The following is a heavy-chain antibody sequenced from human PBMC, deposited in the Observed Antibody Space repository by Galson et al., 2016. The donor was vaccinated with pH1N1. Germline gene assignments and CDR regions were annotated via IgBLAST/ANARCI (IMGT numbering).Heavy chain of an antibody. Sequence: SLRLSCAVFGFSVSKNYMSWVRQAPRKGLEWVAVVYGDGRTFYGDSVKGRFTISRDNAKNSLYLQMNSLRAEDTALYYCAKVRGYSYGFVDYWGQGTLVTVSS. CDR1: GFSVSKNY. D-gene: IGHD5-18*01. J-gene: IGHJ4*02. CDR2: VYGDGRT. CDR3: AKVRGYSYGFVDY. V-gene: IGHV3-53*05.